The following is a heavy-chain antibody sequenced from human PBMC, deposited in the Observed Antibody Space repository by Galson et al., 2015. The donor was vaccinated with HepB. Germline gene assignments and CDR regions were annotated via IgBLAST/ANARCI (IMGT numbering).Heavy chain of an antibody. CDR2: ISGSGGST. V-gene: IGHV3-23*01. D-gene: IGHD3-22*01. CDR1: GFTYSSHV. CDR3: AKQDSSGYSFDY. Sequence: SLRHSCAASGFTYSSHVRSWVRQAPRKGLEWVSAISGSGGSTYYADSVKGRFTISRDNSKNTLYLQMNSLRAEDTAVYYCAKQDSSGYSFDYWGQGTLVTVSS. J-gene: IGHJ4*02.